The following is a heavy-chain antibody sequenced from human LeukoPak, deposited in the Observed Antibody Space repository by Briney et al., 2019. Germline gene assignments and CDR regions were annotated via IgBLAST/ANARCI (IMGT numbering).Heavy chain of an antibody. V-gene: IGHV3-30*02. CDR3: AKGGYTTCFDP. Sequence: PGGSLRLSCAASGFSFSNYDMHWVRQAPGKGLEWVALIRYDTNDKYYADSVKGRFTISRDNSKNTVYLQMNSLRAEDTAVYYCAKGGYTTCFDPWGQGTLVTVSS. J-gene: IGHJ5*02. CDR1: GFSFSNYD. D-gene: IGHD2-15*01. CDR2: IRYDTNDK.